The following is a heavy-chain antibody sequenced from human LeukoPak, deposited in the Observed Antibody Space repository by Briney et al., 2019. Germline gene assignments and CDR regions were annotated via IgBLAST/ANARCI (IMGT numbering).Heavy chain of an antibody. CDR1: GYTFTSYG. D-gene: IGHD3-10*01. V-gene: IGHV1-18*01. CDR2: ISAYNGNT. Sequence: ASVKVSCKASGYTFTSYGISWVRQSPGQGLEWMGWISAYNGNTNYAQKLQGKVTMTTDTSTSTAYMELRSLRSDDTAVYYCAREPMNGEFDPWGQGTLVTVSS. CDR3: AREPMNGEFDP. J-gene: IGHJ5*02.